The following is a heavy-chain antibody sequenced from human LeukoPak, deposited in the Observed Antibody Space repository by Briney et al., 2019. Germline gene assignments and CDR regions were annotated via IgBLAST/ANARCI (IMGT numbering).Heavy chain of an antibody. CDR3: ARPETPIQLVAFDI. V-gene: IGHV3-30-3*01. CDR2: ISYDGSNK. D-gene: IGHD5-18*01. Sequence: PGGSLRLSCAASGFTFSSYAMHWVRQAPGKGLEWVAVISYDGSNKYYADSVKGRFTISRDNSKNTLYLQMNSLRAEDTAVYYCARPETPIQLVAFDIWGQGTMVTVSS. J-gene: IGHJ3*02. CDR1: GFTFSSYA.